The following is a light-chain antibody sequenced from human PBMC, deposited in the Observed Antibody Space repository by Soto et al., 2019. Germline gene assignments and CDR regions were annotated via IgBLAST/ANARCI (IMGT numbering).Light chain of an antibody. J-gene: IGKJ1*01. CDR3: QQYNKWIPT. V-gene: IGKV3-15*01. Sequence: EIVMTQSPATLSVSPGERATLSCRASQSVSSNLAWYQQKPGQAPRLLIYGASTRATGIPARFSGSGSGTEFTLTISSLQSADFAVYYCQQYNKWIPTFGQGTKVDIK. CDR2: GAS. CDR1: QSVSSN.